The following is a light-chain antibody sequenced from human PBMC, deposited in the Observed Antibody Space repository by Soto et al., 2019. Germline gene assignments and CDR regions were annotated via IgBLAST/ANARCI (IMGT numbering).Light chain of an antibody. Sequence: EIVMTQSPVTLSVSPGERATLSCRASQSVSSNLAWYQQKPGQAPRLLIYSASTRATGIPARFSGSGSGTEFTLTISSLQSEDFAVYYCQQYNNWWTFGQGTKVEIK. CDR1: QSVSSN. J-gene: IGKJ1*01. V-gene: IGKV3-15*01. CDR3: QQYNNWWT. CDR2: SAS.